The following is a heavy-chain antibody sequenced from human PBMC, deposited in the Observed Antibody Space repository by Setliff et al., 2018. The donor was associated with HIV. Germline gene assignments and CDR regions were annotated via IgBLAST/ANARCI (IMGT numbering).Heavy chain of an antibody. CDR3: ARGSQWFGELFVTNWFDP. CDR2: IYYSGST. Sequence: KSSETLSLTCTVSGGSISSSSYYWGWIRQPPGKGLEWIGSIYYSGSTYYNPSLKSRVTISVDTSKNQFSLKLSSVTAADTAVYYCARGSQWFGELFVTNWFDPWGQGTLVTVSS. V-gene: IGHV4-39*07. CDR1: GGSISSSSYY. J-gene: IGHJ5*02. D-gene: IGHD3-10*01.